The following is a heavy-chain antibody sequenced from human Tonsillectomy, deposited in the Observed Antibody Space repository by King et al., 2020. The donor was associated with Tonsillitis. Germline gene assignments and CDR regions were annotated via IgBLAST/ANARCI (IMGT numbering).Heavy chain of an antibody. J-gene: IGHJ3*02. CDR1: GYTFTSYG. Sequence: VQLVESGAEVKKPGASVKVSCKASGYTFTSYGISWVRQAPGQGLEWMGWISAYNGNTNYAQKLQGRVTMTTDTSTSTAYMELRSLRSDDTAVYYCSLLVRSGSQGWDDAFDIWGQGTMVTVSS. CDR2: ISAYNGNT. CDR3: SLLVRSGSQGWDDAFDI. V-gene: IGHV1-18*01. D-gene: IGHD1-26*01.